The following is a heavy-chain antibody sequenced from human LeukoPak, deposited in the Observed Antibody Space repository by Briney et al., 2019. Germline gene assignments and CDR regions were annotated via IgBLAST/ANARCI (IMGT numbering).Heavy chain of an antibody. CDR2: ISSGSSYI. CDR3: ARDIGRVVDY. D-gene: IGHD3-16*02. V-gene: IGHV3-21*01. J-gene: IGHJ4*02. CDR1: GFTFSSYS. Sequence: GGSLRLSCAASGFTFSSYSMNWVRQAPGKGLEWVSAISSGSSYIYYADAVKGRFTISRDNAKNSLYLQMNSLRADDTAVYYCARDIGRVVDYWGQRTLVTVSS.